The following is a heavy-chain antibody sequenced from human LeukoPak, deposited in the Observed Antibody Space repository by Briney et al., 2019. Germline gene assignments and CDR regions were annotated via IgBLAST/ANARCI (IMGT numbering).Heavy chain of an antibody. CDR1: GGSISSGSYY. CDR2: IYTSGST. CDR3: ARDLGIAVAGTDGWVFDY. Sequence: PSETLSLTCTVSGGSISSGSYYWSWIRQPAGKGLEWIGRIYTSGSTNYNPSLKSRVTISVDTSKNQFSLKLSSVTAADTAVYYCARDLGIAVAGTDGWVFDYWGQGTLVTVSS. J-gene: IGHJ4*02. D-gene: IGHD6-19*01. V-gene: IGHV4-61*02.